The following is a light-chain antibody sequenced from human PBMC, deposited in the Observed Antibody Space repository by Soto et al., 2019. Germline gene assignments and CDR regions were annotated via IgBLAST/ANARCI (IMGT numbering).Light chain of an antibody. CDR2: GAS. CDR1: QSVSSTY. J-gene: IGKJ1*01. Sequence: VLTQSPGTLSLSPGERASLSCRASQSVSSTYLAWYQQKPGQAPRLLIYGASSRATGIPDRFSGSGSGTDFTLTISRLQPEDFAVYYCQQFGSSPRTFGQGTKVEI. V-gene: IGKV3-20*01. CDR3: QQFGSSPRT.